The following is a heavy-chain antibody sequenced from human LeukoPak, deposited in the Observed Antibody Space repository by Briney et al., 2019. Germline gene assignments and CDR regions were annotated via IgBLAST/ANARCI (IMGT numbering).Heavy chain of an antibody. V-gene: IGHV4-59*08. CDR2: IYYSGST. CDR3: ARARYGSGSSVYYYYYYMDV. J-gene: IGHJ6*03. Sequence: PSETLSLTCTVSGGSISSYYWSWIRQPPGKGLEWIGYIYYSGSTNYNPSLKSRVTISVDTSKNQFSLKLSSVTAADTAVYYCARARYGSGSSVYYYYYYMDVWGKGTTVTVSS. D-gene: IGHD3-10*01. CDR1: GGSISSYY.